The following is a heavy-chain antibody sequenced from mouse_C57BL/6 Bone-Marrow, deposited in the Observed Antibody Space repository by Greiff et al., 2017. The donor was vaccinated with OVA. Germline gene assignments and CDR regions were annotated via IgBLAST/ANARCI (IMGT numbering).Heavy chain of an antibody. D-gene: IGHD1-1*01. CDR1: GYTFTDYY. CDR2: INPYNGGT. V-gene: IGHV1-19*01. J-gene: IGHJ3*01. CDR3: ARREVYYGSSWFAY. Sequence: VQLQQSGPVLVKPGASVKLSCKASGYTFTDYYMNWVKQSHGKSLEWIGVINPYNGGTSYTQKFKGTATLTVDKSSSTTYMELNNLASEDSAFYYCARREVYYGSSWFAYWGQGTLVTVSA.